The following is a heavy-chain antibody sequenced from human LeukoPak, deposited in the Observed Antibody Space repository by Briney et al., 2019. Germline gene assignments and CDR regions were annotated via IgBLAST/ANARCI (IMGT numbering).Heavy chain of an antibody. CDR1: GFTFSNAW. V-gene: IGHV3-15*01. CDR3: TTEGVLLWFGDLLNFDY. CDR2: IKSKTDGGTT. Sequence: SCAXSGFTFSNAWMSWVRQAPGKGLEWVGRIKSKTDGGTTDYAAPVKGRFTISRDDSKNTLYLQMNSLKTEDTAVYYCTTEGVLLWFGDLLNFDYWGQGTLVTVSS. D-gene: IGHD3-10*01. J-gene: IGHJ4*02.